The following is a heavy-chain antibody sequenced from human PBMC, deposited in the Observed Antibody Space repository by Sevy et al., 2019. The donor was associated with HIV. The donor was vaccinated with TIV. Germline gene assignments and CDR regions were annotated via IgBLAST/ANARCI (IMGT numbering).Heavy chain of an antibody. CDR1: GASISSTGYY. CDR3: AGPSLRYNSGWSYFDF. D-gene: IGHD6-19*01. J-gene: IGHJ4*02. Sequence: SETLSLTCTVSGASISSTGYYWGWIRQPPGKGLEWIASIRYSGSTFYNLSLKSRVTISADTSKNQFSLKLNSVTAADTAIYYCAGPSLRYNSGWSYFDFWGQGTVVTVSS. CDR2: IRYSGST. V-gene: IGHV4-39*01.